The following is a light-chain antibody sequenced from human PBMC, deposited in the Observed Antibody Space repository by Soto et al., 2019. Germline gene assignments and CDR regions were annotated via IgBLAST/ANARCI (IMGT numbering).Light chain of an antibody. CDR2: GAS. J-gene: IGKJ3*01. V-gene: IGKV1-9*01. CDR1: QGIRSY. CDR3: QQLNIFPPLFT. Sequence: DIQLTQSPFFLSASVGDRVTITCRASQGIRSYLAWYQQRPGKAPELLIYGASTLRTGVASRFSGSGSGTEFSLTIISLQPEDFASYFCQQLNIFPPLFTFGPGTKVYIK.